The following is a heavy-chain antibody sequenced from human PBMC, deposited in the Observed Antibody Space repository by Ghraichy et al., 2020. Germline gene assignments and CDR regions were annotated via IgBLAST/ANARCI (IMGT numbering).Heavy chain of an antibody. CDR3: AKVTPPRRHSGSRYGMDV. J-gene: IGHJ6*02. CDR2: ISGSGGST. Sequence: GGSLRLSCAASGFTFSSYAMSWVRQAPGKGLEWVSAISGSGGSTYYADSVKGRFTISRDNSKNTLYLQMNSLRAEDTAVYYCAKVTPPRRHSGSRYGMDVWGQGTTVTVSS. CDR1: GFTFSSYA. V-gene: IGHV3-23*01. D-gene: IGHD1-26*01.